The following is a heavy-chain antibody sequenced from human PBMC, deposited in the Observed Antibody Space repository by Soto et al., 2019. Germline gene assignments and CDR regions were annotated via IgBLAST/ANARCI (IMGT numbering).Heavy chain of an antibody. CDR2: IYYSGST. V-gene: IGHV4-39*01. CDR1: GGSISSSSYY. D-gene: IGHD1-26*01. CDR3: ARHGGSHDAFDI. J-gene: IGHJ3*02. Sequence: QMQLQESGPGLVKPSETLSLTCAVTGGSISSSSYYWGWIRQPPGKGLEWIGSIYYSGSTYYTPSLKSRVTISVDTSKKQFSRKMYSVTAADTAVYYCARHGGSHDAFDICGQGRMVTVSS.